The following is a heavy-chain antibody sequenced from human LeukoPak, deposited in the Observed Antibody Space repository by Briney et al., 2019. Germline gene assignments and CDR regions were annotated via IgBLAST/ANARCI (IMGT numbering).Heavy chain of an antibody. D-gene: IGHD5-18*01. J-gene: IGHJ5*02. CDR2: ISSSGSTI. CDR1: GFTFSSYE. V-gene: IGHV3-48*03. Sequence: GGSLRLSCAASGFTFSSYEMNWVRQAPGKGLEWVSYISSSGSTIYYADSVKGRFTISRDNSKNTLYLQMNSLRAEDTAVYYCAKDKIQLWLLNGRMPWFDPWGQGTLVTVSS. CDR3: AKDKIQLWLLNGRMPWFDP.